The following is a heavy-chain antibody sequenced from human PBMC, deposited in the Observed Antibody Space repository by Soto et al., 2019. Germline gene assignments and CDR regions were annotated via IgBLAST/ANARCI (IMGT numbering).Heavy chain of an antibody. CDR2: ISSDGHHQ. CDR3: SRGTYYPQSSGLHADY. V-gene: IGHV3-30*03. Sequence: PGGSLRLSCATSGFSFNDYARYWVRQAPGQGLEWVAIISSDGHHQFYLDNLRGRFTVSRDNSKNTLYLQMNSLRPEDTAVYYCSRGTYYPQSSGLHADYWGPGTVVTVYS. D-gene: IGHD3-22*01. J-gene: IGHJ4*02. CDR1: GFSFNDYA.